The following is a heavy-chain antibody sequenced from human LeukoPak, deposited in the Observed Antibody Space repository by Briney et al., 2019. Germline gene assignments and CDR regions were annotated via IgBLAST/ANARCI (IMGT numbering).Heavy chain of an antibody. V-gene: IGHV4-59*04. D-gene: IGHD3-22*01. J-gene: IGHJ4*02. CDR2: FYHGGST. Sequence: SETLSLTCTVSGGSISSYYWDWIRQPPGKGLEWIGTFYHGGSTYYNPSLKSRVTISVDTSKNQFSLKLSSVTAADTAVYYCARGRPRYDSSGYYPYFDYWGQGTLVTVSS. CDR1: GGSISSYY. CDR3: ARGRPRYDSSGYYPYFDY.